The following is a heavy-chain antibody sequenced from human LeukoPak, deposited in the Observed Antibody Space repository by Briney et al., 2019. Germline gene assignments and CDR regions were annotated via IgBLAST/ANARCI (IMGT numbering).Heavy chain of an antibody. Sequence: PGGSLRLSCAASGFPFSTYSMTWVRQAPGKGLEWISYIGGNGRGICYADSVKGRFTISRDNAKDSLYLHMSNLRAEDTAIYYCARDLNHAFDYWGQGTLVTVSS. CDR3: ARDLNHAFDY. J-gene: IGHJ4*02. CDR1: GFPFSTYS. CDR2: IGGNGRGI. V-gene: IGHV3-48*01.